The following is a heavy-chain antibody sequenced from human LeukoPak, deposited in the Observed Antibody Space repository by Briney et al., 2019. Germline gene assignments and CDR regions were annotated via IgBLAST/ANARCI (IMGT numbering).Heavy chain of an antibody. Sequence: SETLSLTCTVSGYSISSGYYWGWIRQPPGKGLEWIGSIYHSGSTYYNPSLKSRVTISVDTSKNQFSLKLSSVTAADTAAYYCPRDRANYYDSSGYFGISTPPWFDPWGQGTLVTVSS. CDR2: IYHSGST. D-gene: IGHD3-22*01. CDR1: GYSISSGYY. V-gene: IGHV4-38-2*02. J-gene: IGHJ5*02. CDR3: PRDRANYYDSSGYFGISTPPWFDP.